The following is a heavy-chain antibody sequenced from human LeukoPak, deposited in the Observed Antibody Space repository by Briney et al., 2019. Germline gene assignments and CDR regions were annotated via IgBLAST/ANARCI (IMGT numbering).Heavy chain of an antibody. CDR2: INPNSGGT. J-gene: IGHJ4*02. V-gene: IGHV1-2*06. D-gene: IGHD3-10*01. CDR3: ARGELTMVRGEFVDY. Sequence: ASVKVSCKVSGYTFTGYYMHWVRQAPGQGLEWMGRINPNSGGTNYAQKFQGRATMTRDTSISTAYMELSRLRSDDTAVYYCARGELTMVRGEFVDYWGRGTLVTVSS. CDR1: GYTFTGYY.